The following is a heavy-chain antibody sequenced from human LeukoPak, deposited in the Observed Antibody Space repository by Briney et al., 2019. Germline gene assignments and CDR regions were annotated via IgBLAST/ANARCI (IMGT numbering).Heavy chain of an antibody. V-gene: IGHV1-2*02. D-gene: IGHD3-3*01. CDR3: ARARYDFWSGYYIYYYYYYMDV. CDR1: EYTFTGYY. Sequence: ASVKVSCKASEYTFTGYYMHWVRQAPGQGLEWMGWINPNSGGTNYAQKFQGRVTMTRDTSISTAYMELSRLRSDDTAVYYCARARYDFWSGYYIYYYYYYMDVWGKGTTVTVSS. CDR2: INPNSGGT. J-gene: IGHJ6*03.